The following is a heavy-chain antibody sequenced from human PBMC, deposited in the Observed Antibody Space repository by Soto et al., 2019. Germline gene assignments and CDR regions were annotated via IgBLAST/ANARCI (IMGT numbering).Heavy chain of an antibody. D-gene: IGHD3-3*01. CDR1: GYTFTSYA. V-gene: IGHV1-3*01. J-gene: IGHJ3*02. CDR3: ARLYDFWSGYFGGPRGRDAFDI. CDR2: IKAGNGNT. Sequence: QVQLVQSGAEVKKPGASVKVSCKASGYTFTSYAMHWVRQAPGQRLEWMGWIKAGNGNTKYSQKFQGRVTITRDTSASTAYMELSSLRSEDTAVYYCARLYDFWSGYFGGPRGRDAFDIWGQGTMVTVSS.